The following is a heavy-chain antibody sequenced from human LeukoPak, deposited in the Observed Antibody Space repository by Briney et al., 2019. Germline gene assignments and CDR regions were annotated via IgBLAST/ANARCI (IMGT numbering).Heavy chain of an antibody. D-gene: IGHD6-19*01. Sequence: SVKLSCKASGGTFSSYAISWVRQAPGQGLEWMGGIIPIFGTANYAQKFQGSVTITTDESTSTAYMDLRSLTSEDTAVYYCAGDGRGESSGRGFYYYYYMDVWGKGTTVTVSS. V-gene: IGHV1-69*05. CDR1: GGTFSSYA. J-gene: IGHJ6*03. CDR2: IIPIFGTA. CDR3: AGDGRGESSGRGFYYYYYMDV.